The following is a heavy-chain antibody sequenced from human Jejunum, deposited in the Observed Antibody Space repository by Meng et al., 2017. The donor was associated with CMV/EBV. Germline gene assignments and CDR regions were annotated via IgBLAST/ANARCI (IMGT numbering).Heavy chain of an antibody. D-gene: IGHD2-2*01. CDR3: VRDRGGLGYCSRTSCYLGFDY. CDR2: ISYDGNKK. CDR1: A. V-gene: IGHV3-30-3*01. Sequence: ALHWVRQATGKGLEWVAVISYDGNKKYYADSVKGRFTISRDNSKNTLYLQMNSLRAEDTAVYYCVRDRGGLGYCSRTSCYLGFDYWGQGTLVTVSS. J-gene: IGHJ4*02.